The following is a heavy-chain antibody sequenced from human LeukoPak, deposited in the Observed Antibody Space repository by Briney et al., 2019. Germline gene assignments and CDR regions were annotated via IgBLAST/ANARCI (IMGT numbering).Heavy chain of an antibody. J-gene: IGHJ3*01. CDR1: GFTFSGSA. Sequence: GGSLRLSCAASGFTFSGSAMSWVRQAPGEGLEWVSLISYSGANSYYTDSVRGRFTISRDNSKATLFLQMNSLRDDDTAIYYWARDMQLSTWGLGTMVTVSS. D-gene: IGHD3-16*02. CDR2: ISYSGANS. V-gene: IGHV3-23*01. CDR3: ARDMQLST.